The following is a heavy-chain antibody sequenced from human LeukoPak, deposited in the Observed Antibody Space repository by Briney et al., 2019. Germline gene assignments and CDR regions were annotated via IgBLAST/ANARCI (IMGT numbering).Heavy chain of an antibody. CDR2: ISSSSSYI. CDR3: ARDMPTGGFDY. Sequence: GGSLRLSCAASGFTFSSYSMNWVRQAPGKGLEWVSSISSSSSYIYYADSVKGRFTISRDNAKNSLYLQMNSLRAEDTALYYCARDMPTGGFDYWGQGTLVTVSS. CDR1: GFTFSSYS. J-gene: IGHJ4*02. D-gene: IGHD2-2*01. V-gene: IGHV3-21*04.